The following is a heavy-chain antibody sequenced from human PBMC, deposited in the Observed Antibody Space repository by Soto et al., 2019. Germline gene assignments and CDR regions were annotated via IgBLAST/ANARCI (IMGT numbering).Heavy chain of an antibody. Sequence: QITLNESGPTVVRPTETLTLTCRFSGFSLTTSGVGVGWIRQSPGKAPEWLALIYWDDDKRYSASLKSRLTITKDTSKNQVVLTVSDLDTTDTATYYCAHRVLRTVFGVVTTTAIYFDFWGQGTPVAVSS. V-gene: IGHV2-5*02. CDR2: IYWDDDK. CDR1: GFSLTTSGVG. J-gene: IGHJ4*02. CDR3: AHRVLRTVFGVVTTTAIYFDF. D-gene: IGHD3-3*01.